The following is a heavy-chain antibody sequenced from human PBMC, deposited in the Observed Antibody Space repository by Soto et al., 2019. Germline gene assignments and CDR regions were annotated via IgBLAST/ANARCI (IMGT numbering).Heavy chain of an antibody. CDR2: IYSGGST. V-gene: IGHV3-66*01. D-gene: IGHD3-9*01. CDR1: GFTVSSNY. J-gene: IGHJ6*03. CDR3: ARVRKRENYDILTGYYSYYYYMDV. Sequence: EVQLVESGGGLVQPGGSLRLSCAASGFTVSSNYMSWVRQAPGKGLEWVSVIYSGGSTYYADSVKGRFTISRDNSKNTLYLQMNSLRAEDTAVYYCARVRKRENYDILTGYYSYYYYMDVWGKGTTVTVSS.